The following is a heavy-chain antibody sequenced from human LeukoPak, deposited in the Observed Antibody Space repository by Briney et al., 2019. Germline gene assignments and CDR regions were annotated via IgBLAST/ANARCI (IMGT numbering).Heavy chain of an antibody. CDR1: VYTFTVYY. Sequence: ASVTVSCKTSVYTFTVYYMHWVRQAPGQGLEWMGWINPNSGGTNYAQKFQDRVTMTWDTSISTAYMELSRLTSDDTAVYYCARAPMIVVVFPPRLDYWGQGTLVTVSS. V-gene: IGHV1-2*02. CDR2: INPNSGGT. D-gene: IGHD3-22*01. CDR3: ARAPMIVVVFPPRLDY. J-gene: IGHJ4*02.